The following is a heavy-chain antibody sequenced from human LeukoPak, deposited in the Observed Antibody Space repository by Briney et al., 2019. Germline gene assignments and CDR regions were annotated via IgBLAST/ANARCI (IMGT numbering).Heavy chain of an antibody. V-gene: IGHV1-69*06. CDR2: IIPIFGTT. J-gene: IGHJ6*03. CDR3: ARGFGVDYYYYMDV. Sequence: SVKVSCKASGGTFSTHGISWVRQAPGQGLEWMGRIIPIFGTTNYAQNFQGRVTITADKSTSTVHMDLSSPRSEDTAVYYCARGFGVDYYYYMDVWDEGTTVIVSS. CDR1: GGTFSTHG. D-gene: IGHD3-10*01.